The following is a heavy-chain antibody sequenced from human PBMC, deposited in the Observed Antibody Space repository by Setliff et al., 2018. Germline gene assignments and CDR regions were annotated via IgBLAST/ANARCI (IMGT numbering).Heavy chain of an antibody. Sequence: PSETLSLTCTVSGGSINSYYWSWIRQPAGKGLEWIGRMYTSETTNYNPSLKSRVTMSADTSKNQFSLKLSSVTAADTAVYYCAKEASSGWYFDYWGQGTLVTVS. CDR2: MYTSETT. V-gene: IGHV4-4*07. D-gene: IGHD6-19*01. CDR3: AKEASSGWYFDY. CDR1: GGSINSYY. J-gene: IGHJ4*02.